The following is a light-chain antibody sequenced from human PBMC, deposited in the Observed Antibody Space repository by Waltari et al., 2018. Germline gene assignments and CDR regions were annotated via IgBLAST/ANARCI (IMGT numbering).Light chain of an antibody. CDR1: SRDVGGYNS. V-gene: IGLV2-14*01. CDR2: EVS. J-gene: IGLJ1*01. CDR3: SSYTSSSRYV. Sequence: QSALTQPASVSGSPGQSITISCTGTSRDVGGYNSLPWYQQHPGKAPKLMIYEVSNRPSGVSNRFSGSKSGNTASLTISGLQAEDEADYYCSSYTSSSRYVFGTGTKVTVL.